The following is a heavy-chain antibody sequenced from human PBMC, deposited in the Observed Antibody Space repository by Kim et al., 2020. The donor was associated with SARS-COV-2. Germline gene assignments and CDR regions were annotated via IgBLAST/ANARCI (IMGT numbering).Heavy chain of an antibody. CDR3: ARDSDYYGSGRSDAFDI. J-gene: IGHJ3*02. V-gene: IGHV4-31*03. D-gene: IGHD3-10*01. CDR1: GGSISSGGYY. CDR2: IYYSGST. Sequence: SETLSLTCTVSGGSISSGGYYWSWIRQHPGKGLEWIGYIYYSGSTYYNPSLKSRVTISVDTSKNQFSLKLSSVTAADTAVYYCARDSDYYGSGRSDAFDIWGQGTMVTVSS.